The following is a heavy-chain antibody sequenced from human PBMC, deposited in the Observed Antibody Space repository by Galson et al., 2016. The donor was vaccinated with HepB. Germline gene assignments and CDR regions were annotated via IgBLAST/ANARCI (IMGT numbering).Heavy chain of an antibody. CDR1: GFTFADYT. CDR2: IFGGGST. D-gene: IGHD3-10*01. J-gene: IGHJ4*02. Sequence: SLRLSCATSGFTFADYTWSWFRQAPGKGLEWVSVIFGGGSTYYADSVAGRFIISKDDSQNIVYLQMKSLTADDTAVYYCTRDLHGDGPNPAVHRGDYWGQGTLVTVSS. V-gene: IGHV3-53*01. CDR3: TRDLHGDGPNPAVHRGDY.